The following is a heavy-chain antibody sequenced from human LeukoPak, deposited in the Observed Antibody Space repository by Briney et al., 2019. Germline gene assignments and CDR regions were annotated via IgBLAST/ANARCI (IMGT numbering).Heavy chain of an antibody. CDR2: INHSGST. Sequence: GSLRLSCAASGFTFSSYAMSWIRQPPGKGLEWIGEINHSGSTNYNPPLKSRVTISVDTSKNQFSLKLSSVTAADTAVYYCAVWVVEYSSSWYLPDYWGQGTLVTVSS. J-gene: IGHJ4*02. D-gene: IGHD6-13*01. V-gene: IGHV4-34*08. CDR1: GFTFSSYA. CDR3: AVWVVEYSSSWYLPDY.